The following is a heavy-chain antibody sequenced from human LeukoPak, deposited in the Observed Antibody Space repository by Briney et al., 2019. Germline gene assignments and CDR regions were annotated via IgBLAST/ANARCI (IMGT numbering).Heavy chain of an antibody. J-gene: IGHJ4*02. CDR3: ARGHDLYYFDY. V-gene: IGHV1-69*13. Sequence: SVKVSCKASGGTFGSYAISRVRQAPGQGLEWMGGIIPIFGTANYAQKFQGRVTITADESTSTAYMELSSLRSEDTAVYYCARGHDLYYFDYWGQGTLVTVSS. CDR2: IIPIFGTA. D-gene: IGHD3-3*01. CDR1: GGTFGSYA.